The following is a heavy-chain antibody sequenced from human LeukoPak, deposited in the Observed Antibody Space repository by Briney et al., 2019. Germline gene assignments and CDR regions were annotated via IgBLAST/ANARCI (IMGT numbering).Heavy chain of an antibody. CDR2: IYHSGST. CDR3: ARAQYYSGDIVLDY. Sequence: PSETLSLTCAVSGGSISISNSNWWSWVRQPPGKGLEWIGEIYHSGSTNYNPSLKSRVTISVDTSKNQFSLRLSSVTAADTAVYYCARAQYYSGDIVLDYWGQGTLVTVSS. D-gene: IGHD5-12*01. V-gene: IGHV4-4*02. CDR1: GGSISISNSNW. J-gene: IGHJ4*02.